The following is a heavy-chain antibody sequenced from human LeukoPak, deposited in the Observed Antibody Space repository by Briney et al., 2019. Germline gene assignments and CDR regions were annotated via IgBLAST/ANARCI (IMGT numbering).Heavy chain of an antibody. Sequence: SETLSLTCTVSGGSISSYYWSWIRQPPGKGLEWIGYIYYSGSTNYNPSLKSRVTISVDTSKNQFSLKLSSVTAADTAVYYCARRNQLILPAAIYRDAFDIWGQGTMVTVSS. D-gene: IGHD2-2*01. CDR3: ARRNQLILPAAIYRDAFDI. V-gene: IGHV4-59*12. J-gene: IGHJ3*02. CDR1: GGSISSYY. CDR2: IYYSGST.